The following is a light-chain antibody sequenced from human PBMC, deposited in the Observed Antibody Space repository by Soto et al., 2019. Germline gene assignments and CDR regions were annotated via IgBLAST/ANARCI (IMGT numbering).Light chain of an antibody. V-gene: IGKV3-15*01. J-gene: IGKJ1*01. CDR2: DTS. Sequence: EMVMTQSPATLSVSPEERATLSCRASQGIGDTLAWYQQIPGQTPRLLIYDTSIRATGVPARFSGSRSGAEFTLTISSLQSEDFAVYYCQQYNNWRKTFGQGTKVDIK. CDR1: QGIGDT. CDR3: QQYNNWRKT.